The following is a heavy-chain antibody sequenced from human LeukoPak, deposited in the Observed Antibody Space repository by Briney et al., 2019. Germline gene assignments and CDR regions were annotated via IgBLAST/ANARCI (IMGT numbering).Heavy chain of an antibody. CDR3: ARGIAAAVKGFDY. CDR1: GYTFTSYD. Sequence: ASVTVSCKASGYTFTSYDINWVRQATGQGLEWMGWMNPNSGNTGYAQKLQGRVTMTTDTSTSPAYMELRSLRSDDTAVYYCARGIAAAVKGFDYWGQGTLVTVSS. CDR2: MNPNSGNT. V-gene: IGHV1-8*02. D-gene: IGHD6-13*01. J-gene: IGHJ4*02.